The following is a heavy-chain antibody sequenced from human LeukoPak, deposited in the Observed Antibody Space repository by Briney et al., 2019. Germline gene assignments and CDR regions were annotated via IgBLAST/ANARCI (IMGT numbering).Heavy chain of an antibody. CDR3: AKVSAQREAAFDI. J-gene: IGHJ3*02. CDR2: ISGSGGST. CDR1: GFTFSSYA. V-gene: IGHV3-23*01. Sequence: GGSLRLSCAASGFTFSSYAMSWVRQAPGKGLEWVSAISGSGGSTYYADSVKGRFTISRDNSKNTLYLQMNSLRAEDAAVYYCAKVSAQREAAFDIWGQGTMVTVSS. D-gene: IGHD1-1*01.